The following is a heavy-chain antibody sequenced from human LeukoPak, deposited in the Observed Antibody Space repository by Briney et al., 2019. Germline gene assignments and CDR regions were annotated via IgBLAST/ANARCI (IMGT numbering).Heavy chain of an antibody. V-gene: IGHV3-48*02. Sequence: GGSLRPSWGLVTFTFRIYSIGCHSQAPGKGLEWVSYISSSSSTIHYADSVKGRFTISRDNAKNSLYLQMNSLRDDDTAMYYCWRISCGGDCHNLLWYFDLWGRGTLVTVAS. J-gene: IGHJ2*01. CDR3: WRISCGGDCHNLLWYFDL. CDR1: TFTFRIYS. D-gene: IGHD2-21*02. CDR2: ISSSSSTI.